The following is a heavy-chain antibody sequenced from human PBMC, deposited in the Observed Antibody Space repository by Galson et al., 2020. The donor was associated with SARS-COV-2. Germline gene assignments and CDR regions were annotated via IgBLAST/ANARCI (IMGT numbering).Heavy chain of an antibody. CDR2: ISYDGSNK. CDR3: ASPIAAAGQNDAFDI. V-gene: IGHV3-30*03. D-gene: IGHD6-13*01. J-gene: IGHJ3*02. CDR1: GFTFSSYG. Sequence: GGSLRLSCAASGFTFSSYGMHWVRQAPGKGLEWVAVISYDGSNKYYADSVKGRFTISRDNSKNTLYLQMNSLRAEDTAVYYCASPIAAAGQNDAFDIWGQGTMVTVSS.